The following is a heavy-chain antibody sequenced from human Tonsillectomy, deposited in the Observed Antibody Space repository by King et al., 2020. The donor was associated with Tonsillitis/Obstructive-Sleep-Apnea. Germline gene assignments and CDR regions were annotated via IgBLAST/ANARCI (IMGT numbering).Heavy chain of an antibody. D-gene: IGHD1-26*01. J-gene: IGHJ4*02. CDR1: GGSISTYY. V-gene: IGHV4-59*01. CDR2: IYYSGST. CDR3: ARVRGVVGATFYYFDY. Sequence: QLQESGPGLVKPSETLSLTCTVSGGSISTYYWSWIRQPPGKGLEWIGYIYYSGSTNYNPSLKSRVTISIDTSKKQFYLKLSYVTAADTAVYYCARVRGVVGATFYYFDYWGQGTLVTVSS.